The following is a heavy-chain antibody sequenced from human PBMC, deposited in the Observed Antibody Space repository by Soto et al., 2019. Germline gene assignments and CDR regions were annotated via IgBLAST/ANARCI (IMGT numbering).Heavy chain of an antibody. CDR2: IYYSGST. CDR3: ARHADYYDSSGYRPTFFFDY. Sequence: QLQLQESGPGLVKPSETLSLTCPVSGGSISSSSYYWGWIRQPPGKGLEWIGSIYYSGSTYYNPSLKSRVTISVDTSKNQSSRKPSSVTAADTAVYYCARHADYYDSSGYRPTFFFDYWGQGTLVTVSS. J-gene: IGHJ4*02. CDR1: GGSISSSSYY. V-gene: IGHV4-39*01. D-gene: IGHD3-22*01.